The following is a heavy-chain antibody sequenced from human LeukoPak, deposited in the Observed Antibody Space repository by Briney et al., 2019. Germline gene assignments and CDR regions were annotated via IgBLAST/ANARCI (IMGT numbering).Heavy chain of an antibody. CDR1: GDSITDYY. Sequence: SETLSLTCTVSGDSITDYYWSWIRQPPGKELEWIGFIYHSGTTSHNPSLNSRVTISIDTSTNQFSLKLSSVTAADTAVYYCAKFHNWFDSWGQGTLVAVSS. D-gene: IGHD2-21*01. J-gene: IGHJ5*01. CDR3: AKFHNWFDS. CDR2: IYHSGTT. V-gene: IGHV4-59*08.